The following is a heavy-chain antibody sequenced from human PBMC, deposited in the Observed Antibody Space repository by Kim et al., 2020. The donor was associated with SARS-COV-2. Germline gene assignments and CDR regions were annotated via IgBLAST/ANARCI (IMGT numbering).Heavy chain of an antibody. CDR2: ISSPGGSP. J-gene: IGHJ3*02. Sequence: GGSLRLSCSASGFTFSSYAMHWVRQAPGKGLDYVSAISSPGGSPYSADFVKGRFHIYRDNSKNTLYLQGSSLRAEDTAVYYCVKEGYYDSSGWGDAFDIWGQGTMVTVSS. D-gene: IGHD3-22*01. CDR3: VKEGYYDSSGWGDAFDI. V-gene: IGHV3-64D*06. CDR1: GFTFSSYA.